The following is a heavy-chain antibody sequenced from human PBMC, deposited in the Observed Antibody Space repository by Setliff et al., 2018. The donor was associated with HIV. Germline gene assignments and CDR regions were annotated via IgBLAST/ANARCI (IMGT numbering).Heavy chain of an antibody. CDR3: ARHLYWNPDAFDI. D-gene: IGHD1-1*01. CDR2: INHSGST. Sequence: SETLSLTCAVFGGSFTDIGGSFTDYYWIWIRQPPGKGLEWIGEINHSGSTHYNPSLKSRFTISVDTSKNQFSLRLSSVTAADTAVFFCARHLYWNPDAFDIWGQGAMVTVSS. CDR1: GGSFTDIGGSFTDYY. J-gene: IGHJ3*02. V-gene: IGHV4-34*01.